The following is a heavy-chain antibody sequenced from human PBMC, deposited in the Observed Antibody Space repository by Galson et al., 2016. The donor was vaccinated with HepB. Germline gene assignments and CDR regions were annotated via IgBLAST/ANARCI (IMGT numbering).Heavy chain of an antibody. Sequence: SLRLSCAASGFNFSTFWIHWVRQAPGKGLEWVAIIYQDGAEKYYVDSVKGRFTISRDNAKNSLYLQMNSLRAEDTAVFYCANHRGWGQGTLVTVSS. CDR3: ANHRG. J-gene: IGHJ4*02. D-gene: IGHD1-14*01. V-gene: IGHV3-7*03. CDR1: GFNFSTFW. CDR2: IYQDGAEK.